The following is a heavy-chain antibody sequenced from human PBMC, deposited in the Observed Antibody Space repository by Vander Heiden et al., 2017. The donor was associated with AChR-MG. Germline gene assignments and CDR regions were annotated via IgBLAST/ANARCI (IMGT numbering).Heavy chain of an antibody. Sequence: QVQLQESGPGLVKPSETLSLTCPVSGGSISSYYWSWIRQPPGKGLEWIGYIYYSGSTNDNPSLKSRVTISVDTSKNQFSLKLSSVTAADTAVYYCAREQDTAMADWGHGTLVTVSS. V-gene: IGHV4-59*01. CDR3: AREQDTAMAD. D-gene: IGHD5-18*01. J-gene: IGHJ4*01. CDR1: GGSISSYY. CDR2: IYYSGST.